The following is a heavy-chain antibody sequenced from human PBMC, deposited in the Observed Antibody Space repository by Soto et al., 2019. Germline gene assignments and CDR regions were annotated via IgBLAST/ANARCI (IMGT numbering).Heavy chain of an antibody. CDR2: IYYSGST. Sequence: PSETLSLTCTVSGGPIGIYYWSWIRQPPGKGLEWIGYIYYSGSTNYNPSLKSRVTISVDTSKNQFSLKLSSVTAADTAVYYCAGRKGFCFDSWGKETLVPFS. J-gene: IGHJ4*02. CDR3: AGRKGFCFDS. CDR1: GGPIGIYY. D-gene: IGHD3-3*01. V-gene: IGHV4-59*08.